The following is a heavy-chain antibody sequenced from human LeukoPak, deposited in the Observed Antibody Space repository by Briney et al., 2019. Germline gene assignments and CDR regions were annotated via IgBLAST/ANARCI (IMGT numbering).Heavy chain of an antibody. D-gene: IGHD2-15*01. CDR3: ARAALQEAFDI. CDR2: IYGGGST. Sequence: GGSLRLSCAASGFTVSSNYMNWVRQAPGKGLEWVSVIYGGGSTYYADSVKGRFTISRDTSKNTLYLHMNSLRAEDTAVYYCARAALQEAFDIGGQGTMVTVSS. V-gene: IGHV3-53*01. J-gene: IGHJ3*02. CDR1: GFTVSSNY.